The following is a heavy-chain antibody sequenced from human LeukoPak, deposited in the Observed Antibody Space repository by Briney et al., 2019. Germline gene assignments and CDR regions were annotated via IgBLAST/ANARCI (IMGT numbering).Heavy chain of an antibody. CDR3: ARERGFSASWYGWFDP. CDR1: GFTVSSNY. D-gene: IGHD6-13*01. V-gene: IGHV3-53*01. Sequence: GGSLRLSCAASGFTVSSNYMSWVRQAPGKGLEWVSLIYIGGTTYYADSVKGRFTISRDNSKNTVYLQMNSLRAEDTAVYYCARERGFSASWYGWFDPWGQGTLVTVPS. CDR2: IYIGGTT. J-gene: IGHJ5*02.